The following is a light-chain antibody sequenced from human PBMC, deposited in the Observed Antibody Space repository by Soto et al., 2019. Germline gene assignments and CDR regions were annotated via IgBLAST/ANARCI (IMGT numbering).Light chain of an antibody. CDR2: ENN. CDR1: SSNLGNNY. CDR3: GTWDSSLSAGPYV. Sequence: QSVLTQPPSVSAAPGQKVTISCSGSSSNLGNNYVSWYQQLPGTAPKLLIYENNKRPSGIPDRFSGSKSGTSATLGITGLQTGDEADYYCGTWDSSLSAGPYVFGTGTKVTVL. J-gene: IGLJ1*01. V-gene: IGLV1-51*02.